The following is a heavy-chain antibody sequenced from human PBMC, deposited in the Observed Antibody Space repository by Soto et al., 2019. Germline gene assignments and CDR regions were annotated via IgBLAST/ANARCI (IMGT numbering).Heavy chain of an antibody. D-gene: IGHD3-10*01. Sequence: EVQLLESGGGLVQPGGSLRLSCAASGCTFSSYAMNWVRQAPWKGLEWVSVISGNGGSTYYADSVKGRFAISRDNSKNTLYLQINSLRAEDTAVYYCAKPNIMVRGPFDYWGQGTLVTVSS. CDR2: ISGNGGST. CDR3: AKPNIMVRGPFDY. V-gene: IGHV3-23*01. J-gene: IGHJ4*02. CDR1: GCTFSSYA.